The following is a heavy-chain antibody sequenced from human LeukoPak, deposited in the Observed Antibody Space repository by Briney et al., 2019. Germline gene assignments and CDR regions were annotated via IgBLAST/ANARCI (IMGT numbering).Heavy chain of an antibody. J-gene: IGHJ4*02. Sequence: GGSLRLSCAASGFTVSSNYMSWVRQAPGKGLEWVSVIHSGGNTYYADSVKGRFTISRDNSKNTLYLQMNSLRAEDTAMYYCARNGYSSGWYRNWGQGTLVTISS. V-gene: IGHV3-53*01. CDR3: ARNGYSSGWYRN. CDR2: IHSGGNT. CDR1: GFTVSSNY. D-gene: IGHD6-19*01.